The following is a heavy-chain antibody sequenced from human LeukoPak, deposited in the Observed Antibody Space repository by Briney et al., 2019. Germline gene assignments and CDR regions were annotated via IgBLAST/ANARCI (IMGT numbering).Heavy chain of an antibody. V-gene: IGHV3-74*01. CDR2: IHTDASKT. CDR3: GRGGNGSDM. CDR1: GFTFRHYF. J-gene: IGHJ3*02. Sequence: QPGGSPRLSCAASGFTFRHYFMHGVRDAPQRGLEWVSRIHTDASKTNSYANSVKGRFTISRDNAKNTRYQQRISLRAGDTAAYFCGRGGNGSDMGGQGPTVIVS. D-gene: IGHD4-23*01.